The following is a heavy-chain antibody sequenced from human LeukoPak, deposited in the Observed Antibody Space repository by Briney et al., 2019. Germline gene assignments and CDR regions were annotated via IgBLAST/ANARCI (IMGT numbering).Heavy chain of an antibody. J-gene: IGHJ4*02. CDR1: GCSISSYY. CDR2: IYYSGST. D-gene: IGHD3-22*01. Sequence: SETLSLTCTVSGCSISSYYWSWIRQPPGKGLEWIGYIYYSGSTNYNPSLKSRVTISVDTSKNQFSLKLSSVTAADTAVYYCARARLYYYDSSGYYPHFDYWGQGTLVTVSS. CDR3: ARARLYYYDSSGYYPHFDY. V-gene: IGHV4-59*01.